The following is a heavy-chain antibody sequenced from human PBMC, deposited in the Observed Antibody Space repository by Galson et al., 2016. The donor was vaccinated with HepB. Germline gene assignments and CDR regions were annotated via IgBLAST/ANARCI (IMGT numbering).Heavy chain of an antibody. CDR2: MSFDGTNK. V-gene: IGHV3-30*18. D-gene: IGHD3-10*01. CDR1: GFTFSSYG. CDR3: AKDLWADYDGSGRDTQKYGTDV. J-gene: IGHJ6*02. Sequence: SLRLSCAASGFTFSSYGMHWVRQAPGKGLEWVSGMSFDGTNKYYAGSVKGRFTISRDKSKNTLYLQMNSLRAEDTAVYYCAKDLWADYDGSGRDTQKYGTDVWGQGTTVIVSS.